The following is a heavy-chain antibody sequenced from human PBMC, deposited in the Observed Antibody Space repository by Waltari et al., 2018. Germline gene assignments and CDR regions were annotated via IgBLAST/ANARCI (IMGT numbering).Heavy chain of an antibody. V-gene: IGHV1-2*06. CDR2: SNPNSGGT. D-gene: IGHD3-22*01. J-gene: IGHJ3*02. CDR1: GYTFTGYY. CDR3: ARPKGDSSGETTGAFDI. Sequence: QVQLVQSGAEVKKPGASVKVSCKASGYTFTGYYMHWVRQAPGQGLEWMGRSNPNSGGTNYAQKFQGRVTMTRETSISTAYMELSRLRSDDTAVYYCARPKGDSSGETTGAFDIWGQGTMVTVSS.